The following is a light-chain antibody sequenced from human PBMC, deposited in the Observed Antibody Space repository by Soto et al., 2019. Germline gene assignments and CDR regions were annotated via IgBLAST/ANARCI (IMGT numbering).Light chain of an antibody. Sequence: QSALTQHASVSGSPGQSITISCTGTSSDVGGYNYVSWYQQHPGKAPKLMIYEVSNRPSGVSNRFSGSKSGNTASLTISGLQAEDEADYYCSSYTSSTNWVFGGGTQLTVL. CDR1: SSDVGGYNY. V-gene: IGLV2-14*01. CDR2: EVS. CDR3: SSYTSSTNWV. J-gene: IGLJ3*02.